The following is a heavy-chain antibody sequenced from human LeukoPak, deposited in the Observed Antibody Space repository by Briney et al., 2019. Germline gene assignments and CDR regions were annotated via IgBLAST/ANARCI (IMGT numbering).Heavy chain of an antibody. V-gene: IGHV3-21*01. J-gene: IGHJ5*02. CDR2: ISSSSSYI. CDR3: ASGYCSSTSCYPA. Sequence: PGGSLRLSCAASGFTFSSYSMNWVRQAPGKGLEWVSSISSSSSYIYYADSVKGRFTISRDNAKNSLYLQMNSLRAEDTAVYYRASGYCSSTSCYPAWGQGTLVTVSS. CDR1: GFTFSSYS. D-gene: IGHD2-2*01.